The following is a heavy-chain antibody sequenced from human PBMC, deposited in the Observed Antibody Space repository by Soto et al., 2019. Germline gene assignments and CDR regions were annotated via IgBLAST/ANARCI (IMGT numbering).Heavy chain of an antibody. V-gene: IGHV1-46*01. D-gene: IGHD3-16*02. CDR1: GYTFTSYY. CDR3: AKDLVDLTGDFDL. J-gene: IGHJ2*01. Sequence: ASVKVSCKASGYTFTSYYMHWVRQAPGQGLEWMGIINPSGGSTSYAQKLQGRVTMTTDTSTSTAYMELRSLRSDDTAVYYCAKDLVDLTGDFDLWGRGTLVTVSS. CDR2: INPSGGST.